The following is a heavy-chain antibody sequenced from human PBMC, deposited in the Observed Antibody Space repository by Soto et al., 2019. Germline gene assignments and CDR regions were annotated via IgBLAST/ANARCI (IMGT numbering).Heavy chain of an antibody. J-gene: IGHJ4*02. D-gene: IGHD2-2*02. CDR2: IIPIFGTA. CDR3: ARSKGRQLVYNY. CDR1: GGTFSSYA. Sequence: SVKVSCKASGGTFSSYAISWVRQAPGQGLEWMGGIIPIFGTANYAQNFQGRVTITADESTSTAYMDLSSLRSEDTAVFYCARSKGRQLVYNYWGQGTLVTVSS. V-gene: IGHV1-69*13.